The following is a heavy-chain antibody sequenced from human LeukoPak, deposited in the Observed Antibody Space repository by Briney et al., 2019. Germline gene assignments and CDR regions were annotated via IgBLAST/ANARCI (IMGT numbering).Heavy chain of an antibody. J-gene: IGHJ4*02. V-gene: IGHV3-21*01. CDR2: ISESSTYI. CDR3: ARAKQWNYYFDY. D-gene: IGHD6-19*01. Sequence: GGSLRLSCAASGFTFSTYSMNWVRQAPGKGLEWVASISESSTYIYSADSIKGRFTVSRDNAKNSLYLQMNGLRVEDTALYYCARAKQWNYYFDYWGQGTLVTVSS. CDR1: GFTFSTYS.